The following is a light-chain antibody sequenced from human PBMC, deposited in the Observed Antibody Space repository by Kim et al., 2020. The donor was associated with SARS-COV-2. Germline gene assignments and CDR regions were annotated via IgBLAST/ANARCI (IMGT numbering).Light chain of an antibody. V-gene: IGKV3-20*01. J-gene: IGKJ4*01. CDR3: QQYGDSPLT. CDR2: AAS. Sequence: EIVLTQSPGTLSLSSGERATLSCRASQSITSSYLAWYQQKPGQAPRLLMYAASSRAIGIPDRFSGSGSGTDFTLTISRLEPEDFAVYYCQQYGDSPLTFGGGTKLEI. CDR1: QSITSSY.